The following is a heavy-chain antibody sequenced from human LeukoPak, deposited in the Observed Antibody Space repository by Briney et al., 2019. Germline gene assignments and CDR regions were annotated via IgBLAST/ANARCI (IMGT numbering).Heavy chain of an antibody. Sequence: GRSLRLSCAASGFTFDDYAMHWVRQAPGKGLEWVSGISWNSGSIGYADSVKGRFTISRDNAKNSLYLQMNSLRAEDTALYYCARERQQLLFFDYWGQGTLVTVSS. CDR1: GFTFDDYA. D-gene: IGHD6-13*01. J-gene: IGHJ4*02. CDR2: ISWNSGSI. CDR3: ARERQQLLFFDY. V-gene: IGHV3-9*01.